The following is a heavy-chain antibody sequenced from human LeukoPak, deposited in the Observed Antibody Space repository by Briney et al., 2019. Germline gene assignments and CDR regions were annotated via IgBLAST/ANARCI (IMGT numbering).Heavy chain of an antibody. J-gene: IGHJ6*02. CDR1: GGSISSYY. V-gene: IGHV4-59*08. Sequence: SGTLSLTCTVSGGSISSYYWSWIRQPPGKGLEWIGYIYYSGSTNYNPSLKSRVTISVDTSKNQFSLKLSSVTAADTAVYYCARLSSGYYYWASYGMDVWGQGTTVTVSS. CDR3: ARLSSGYYYWASYGMDV. CDR2: IYYSGST. D-gene: IGHD3-22*01.